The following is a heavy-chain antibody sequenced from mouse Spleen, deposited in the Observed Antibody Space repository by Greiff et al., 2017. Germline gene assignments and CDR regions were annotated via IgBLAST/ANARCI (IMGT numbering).Heavy chain of an antibody. J-gene: IGHJ2*01. Sequence: QVQLQQPGAELVKPGASVKLSCKASGYTFTSYWMQWVKQRPGQGLEWIGEIDPSDSYTNYNQKFKGKATLTVDTSSSTAYMQLSSLTSEDSAVYYCARRLLLYEGYWGQGTTLTVSS. CDR3: ARRLLLYEGY. V-gene: IGHV1-50*01. D-gene: IGHD2-13*01. CDR1: GYTFTSYW. CDR2: IDPSDSYT.